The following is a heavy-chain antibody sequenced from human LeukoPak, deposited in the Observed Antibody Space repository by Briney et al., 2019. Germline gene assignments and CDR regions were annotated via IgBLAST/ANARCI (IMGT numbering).Heavy chain of an antibody. Sequence: PGGSLRLSCAASGFTFSSYSMNWVRQAPGKGLEWVSYISSSSSTIYYADSVKGRFTISRDNAKNSLYLQMNSLRAEDTAVYCCARAYYDFWSGYDIFDYWGQGTLATVSS. D-gene: IGHD3-3*01. CDR3: ARAYYDFWSGYDIFDY. J-gene: IGHJ4*02. CDR1: GFTFSSYS. V-gene: IGHV3-48*01. CDR2: ISSSSSTI.